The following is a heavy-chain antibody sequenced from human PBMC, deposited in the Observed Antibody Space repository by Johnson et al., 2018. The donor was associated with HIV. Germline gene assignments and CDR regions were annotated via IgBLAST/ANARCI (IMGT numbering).Heavy chain of an antibody. V-gene: IGHV3-23*04. Sequence: VQLVESGGGLVQTGGSLRLSCAASGFTFSSYAMSWVRQAPGKGLEWVSAISGSGGSTYYADSVKGRFTISRDNSKNTVYLQMNSLRVDDTALYYCARDNVAVAGGASDIWGQGTMVIVSS. CDR3: ARDNVAVAGGASDI. CDR2: ISGSGGST. CDR1: GFTFSSYA. J-gene: IGHJ3*02. D-gene: IGHD6-19*01.